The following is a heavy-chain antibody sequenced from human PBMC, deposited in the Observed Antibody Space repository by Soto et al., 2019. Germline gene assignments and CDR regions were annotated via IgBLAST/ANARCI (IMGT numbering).Heavy chain of an antibody. CDR2: INPAGTIT. Sequence: PGWSLRLSCAASVLPFIHYWMHWVRQTPGKGLVWVSRINPAGTITNYADSVEGRFTISRDNADSALFLQMNSLSAEDTAIYYCTSDTFGLRDTWGQGTLVTVSS. CDR1: VLPFIHYW. D-gene: IGHD3-16*01. J-gene: IGHJ5*02. V-gene: IGHV3-74*01. CDR3: TSDTFGLRDT.